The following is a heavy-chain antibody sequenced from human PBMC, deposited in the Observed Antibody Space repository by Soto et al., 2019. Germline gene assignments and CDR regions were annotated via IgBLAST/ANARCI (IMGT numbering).Heavy chain of an antibody. V-gene: IGHV1-69*12. CDR2: IVPMFAAL. Sequence: QVLLVQSGAEVKKPGSSVRVSCKTSGGTFSSFAISWVRLAPGQGLEWMGVIVPMFAALTYAQKFQGRVSITADESTRTAYMELSRLRSDDTAVYYCARDRVMRGNAYYYGMDVWGQGTTVTVSS. D-gene: IGHD2-21*01. J-gene: IGHJ6*02. CDR1: GGTFSSFA. CDR3: ARDRVMRGNAYYYGMDV.